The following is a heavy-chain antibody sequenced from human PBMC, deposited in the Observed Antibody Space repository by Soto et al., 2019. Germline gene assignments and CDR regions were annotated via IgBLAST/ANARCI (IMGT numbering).Heavy chain of an antibody. CDR3: ARHRTGSTIAARPFDS. CDR2: IYYTGST. J-gene: IGHJ5*01. Sequence: QLQLQESGPGLVKPSETLILTCTVSGGSISNNNYYWGWARQPPGKGLEWIGTIYYTGSTYYSPSRRSRVTISVDTSKNQFSLALNSVTAADTAVYYCARHRTGSTIAARPFDSWGQGTLVTVSS. D-gene: IGHD6-6*01. V-gene: IGHV4-39*01. CDR1: GGSISNNNYY.